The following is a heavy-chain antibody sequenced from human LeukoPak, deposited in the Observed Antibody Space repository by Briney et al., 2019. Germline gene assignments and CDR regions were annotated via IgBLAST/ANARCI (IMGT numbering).Heavy chain of an antibody. J-gene: IGHJ4*02. V-gene: IGHV1-3*01. CDR3: ARGGGIVATFDY. CDR2: INAGNGNT. CDR1: GYTFTSYA. D-gene: IGHD5-12*01. Sequence: ASVKVSCKASGYTFTSYAMHWVRQAPGQRLEWMGWINAGNGNTKYSQKFQGRVTITRDTSASTAYMELSSLRSEDTAVYYCARGGGIVATFDYWGQGTLVTVSS.